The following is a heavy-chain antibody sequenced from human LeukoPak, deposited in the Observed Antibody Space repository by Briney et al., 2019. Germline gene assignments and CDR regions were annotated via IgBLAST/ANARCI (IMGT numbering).Heavy chain of an antibody. CDR1: GGSVISGPHY. CDR3: ARTWDY. Sequence: SETLSLICTVSGGSVISGPHYWSWIRQPPGKGLEWIAYIHYSGSTKYNPSLKSRLTISLDTSKNQFSLHLTSVTAADTAVYFCARTWDYWGQGTLVTVSS. CDR2: IHYSGST. J-gene: IGHJ4*02. V-gene: IGHV4-61*01.